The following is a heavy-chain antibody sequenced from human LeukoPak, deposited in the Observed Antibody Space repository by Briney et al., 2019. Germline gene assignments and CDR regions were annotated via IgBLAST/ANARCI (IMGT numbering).Heavy chain of an antibody. CDR3: ARGVVPAAMTYYNWFDP. D-gene: IGHD2-2*01. CDR2: ISSSSSYI. Sequence: GGSLRLSCAASGFTFSSYSMNWVRQAPGKGLEWVSSISSSSSYIYYADSVKGRFTISRDNAKNSLYLQMNSLRAEDTAVYYCARGVVPAAMTYYNWFDPWGQGTQVTVSS. CDR1: GFTFSSYS. J-gene: IGHJ5*02. V-gene: IGHV3-21*01.